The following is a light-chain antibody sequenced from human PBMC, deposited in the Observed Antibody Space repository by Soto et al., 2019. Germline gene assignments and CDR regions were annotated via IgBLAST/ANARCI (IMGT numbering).Light chain of an antibody. CDR2: DAS. Sequence: GDRVTITCRPSESISTWLAWYQQKPGKATKLLIYDASTLQTGVPSRFSGSGSGTKFTLTISSLQPDDFATYFCQHYNHYPFTFGQGTKLESK. CDR1: ESISTW. CDR3: QHYNHYPFT. J-gene: IGKJ2*01. V-gene: IGKV1-5*01.